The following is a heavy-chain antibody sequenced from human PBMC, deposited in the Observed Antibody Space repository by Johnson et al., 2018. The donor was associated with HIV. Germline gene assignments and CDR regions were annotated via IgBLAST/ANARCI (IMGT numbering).Heavy chain of an antibody. CDR3: ASLSSSGAFDI. J-gene: IGHJ3*02. V-gene: IGHV3-NL1*01. D-gene: IGHD6-6*01. CDR2: INWNGGST. Sequence: QVHLVESGGGVVQPGGSLRLSCAASGFTFSSYGMHWVRQAPGKGLEWVSGINWNGGSTGYADSVKGRFTISRDNAKNSLYLQMNSLRAEDTAVYYCASLSSSGAFDIWGQGTMVTVSS. CDR1: GFTFSSYG.